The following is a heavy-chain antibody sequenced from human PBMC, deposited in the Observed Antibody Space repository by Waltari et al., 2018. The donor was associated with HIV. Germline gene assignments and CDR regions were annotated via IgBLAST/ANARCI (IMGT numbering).Heavy chain of an antibody. D-gene: IGHD2-21*01. CDR1: GFTFSDYW. J-gene: IGHJ4*02. CDR3: VRGDWVY. CDR2: LKTDGTIA. V-gene: IGHV3-74*03. Sequence: EVKLVESGGGLVQPGGSLRLSCAASGFTFSDYWMYWIRQAPGKGLVSVSRLKTDGTIATYADSVKGRFTVSRDNAKGTLYLQMNSLRDEDTAVYYCVRGDWVYWGQGTLATVSS.